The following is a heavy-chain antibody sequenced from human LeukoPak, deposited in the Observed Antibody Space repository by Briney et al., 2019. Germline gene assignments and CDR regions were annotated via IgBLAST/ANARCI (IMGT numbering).Heavy chain of an antibody. CDR1: GGSISNYY. J-gene: IGHJ4*02. V-gene: IGHV4-59*01. CDR2: IYYSGST. CDR3: VRRTNVGCSWRGIIDY. Sequence: SETLSLTCTVSGGSISNYYWSCIRQPPGKGLEWIGYIYYSGSTYYKSSLKSRVVISVDTSKNQFSLKLSSVTAADTAVYFCVRRTNVGCSWRGIIDYWGQGTLVTVSS. D-gene: IGHD2-15*01.